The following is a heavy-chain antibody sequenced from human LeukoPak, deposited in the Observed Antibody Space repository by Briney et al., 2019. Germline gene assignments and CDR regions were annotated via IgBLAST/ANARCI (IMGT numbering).Heavy chain of an antibody. D-gene: IGHD6-13*01. CDR1: GYTFTSYG. CDR2: ISAYNGNT. Sequence: ASVKVSCKASGYTFTSYGISWVRQAPGQGLEWMGWISAYNGNTNYAQKLQGRVTMTTDTSTSTAYMELRSLRSGDTAVYYCARDEDSSSTTPYYFDYWGQGTLVTVSS. V-gene: IGHV1-18*01. J-gene: IGHJ4*02. CDR3: ARDEDSSSTTPYYFDY.